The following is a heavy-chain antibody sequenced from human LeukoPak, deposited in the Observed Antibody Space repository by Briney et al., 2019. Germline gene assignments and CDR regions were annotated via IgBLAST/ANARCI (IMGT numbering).Heavy chain of an antibody. CDR2: IYYSGST. J-gene: IGHJ3*02. Sequence: SETLSLTCTVSGGSISSYYWSWIRQPPGKGLEWIGYIYYSGSTNYNPSLKSRVTISVDTSKNQFSLKLSSVTAADTAVYYCARDLGDDAFDIWGQGTMVTVSS. D-gene: IGHD3-10*01. V-gene: IGHV4-59*12. CDR1: GGSISSYY. CDR3: ARDLGDDAFDI.